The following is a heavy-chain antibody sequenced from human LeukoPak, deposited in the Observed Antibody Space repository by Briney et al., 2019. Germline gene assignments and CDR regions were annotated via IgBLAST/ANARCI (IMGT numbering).Heavy chain of an antibody. CDR2: ISAYNGNT. Sequence: RASVKVSCKASGYTFTSFGISWVRQAPGQGLEWMGWISAYNGNTNYAQKLQGRVTMTTDTSTSTAYMELRSLRSDDTAVYYCVRSNFDWPFDPWGQGTLVTVSS. D-gene: IGHD3-9*01. CDR3: VRSNFDWPFDP. CDR1: GYTFTSFG. J-gene: IGHJ5*02. V-gene: IGHV1-18*01.